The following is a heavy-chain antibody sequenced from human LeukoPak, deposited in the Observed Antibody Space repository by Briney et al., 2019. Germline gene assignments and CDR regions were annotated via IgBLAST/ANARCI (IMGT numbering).Heavy chain of an antibody. Sequence: SQTLSLTCTVSGGSISSGSYYWSWIRQPAGKGLEWIGRIYTSGSTNYNPSLKSRVTISVDTSKNQFSLKLSSVTAADTAVYYCARVLSEVVGMDVWGQGTTVTVSS. V-gene: IGHV4-61*02. J-gene: IGHJ6*02. CDR3: ARVLSEVVGMDV. CDR2: IYTSGST. D-gene: IGHD1-14*01. CDR1: GGSISSGSYY.